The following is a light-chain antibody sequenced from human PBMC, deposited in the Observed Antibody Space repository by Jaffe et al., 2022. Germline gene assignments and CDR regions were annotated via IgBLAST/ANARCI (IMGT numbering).Light chain of an antibody. CDR1: KLGDKY. Sequence: SYELTQPPSVSVSPGQTASITCSGDKLGDKYACWYQQKPGQSPVLVIYQDNIRPSGIPERFSGSNSGNTATLTISGTQAMDEADYYCQAWDSSTVVFGGGTKLTVL. CDR2: QDN. CDR3: QAWDSSTVV. J-gene: IGLJ3*02. V-gene: IGLV3-1*01.